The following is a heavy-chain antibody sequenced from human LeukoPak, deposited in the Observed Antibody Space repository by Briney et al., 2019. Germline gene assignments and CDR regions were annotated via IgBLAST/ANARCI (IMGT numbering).Heavy chain of an antibody. CDR1: GFTFSSYG. J-gene: IGHJ3*02. V-gene: IGHV3-30*02. CDR2: IRYDGSNK. Sequence: GGPLRLSCAASGFTFSSYGMHWVRQAPGKGLEWVAFIRYDGSNKYYADSVKGRFIISRDNSKNTLYLQMNSLRAEDTAVYYCAKELGGSEDDAFDIWGQGTMVTVSS. CDR3: AKELGGSEDDAFDI. D-gene: IGHD2-15*01.